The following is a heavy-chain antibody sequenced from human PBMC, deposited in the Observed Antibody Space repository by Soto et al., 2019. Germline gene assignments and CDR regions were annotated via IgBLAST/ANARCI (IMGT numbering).Heavy chain of an antibody. J-gene: IGHJ3*02. CDR2: IYYSGST. CDR1: GGSISSYY. V-gene: IGHV4-59*01. D-gene: IGHD3-16*01. Sequence: SETLSLTCTVSGGSISSYYWSWIRQPPGKGLEWIGYIYYSGSTNYNPSLKSRVTISVDTSKNQFSLKLSSVTAADTAVYYCARDSPSSLHYDYIPSATRTSDAFDIWGQGTMVTVSS. CDR3: ARDSPSSLHYDYIPSATRTSDAFDI.